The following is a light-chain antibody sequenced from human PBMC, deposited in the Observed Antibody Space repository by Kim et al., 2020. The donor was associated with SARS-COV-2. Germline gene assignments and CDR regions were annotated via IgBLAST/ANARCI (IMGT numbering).Light chain of an antibody. CDR2: DVN. CDR1: SSDVAGYNL. CDR3: CSYVGSYTWV. J-gene: IGLJ3*02. V-gene: IGLV2-11*01. Sequence: GQSVTISCSGTSSDVAGYNLVSWYQQRPGKAPQLMIYDVNKRPSGVPDRFSGSNSGNTASLTISGLQAEDEADYYCCSYVGSYTWVFDGGTKLTVL.